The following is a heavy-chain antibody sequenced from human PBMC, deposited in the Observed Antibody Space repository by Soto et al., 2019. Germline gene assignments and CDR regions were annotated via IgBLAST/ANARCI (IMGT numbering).Heavy chain of an antibody. CDR1: GYTFTSYA. CDR2: INAGNGNT. CDR3: ARDLPYGDYGEVVYYGMDV. Sequence: ASVKVSCKASGYTFTSYAMHWVRQAPGQRLEWMGWINAGNGNTKYSQKFQGRVTITRDTSASTAYMELRSLRSEDTAVYYCARDLPYGDYGEVVYYGMDVWGQGTTVTGSS. V-gene: IGHV1-3*01. J-gene: IGHJ6*02. D-gene: IGHD4-17*01.